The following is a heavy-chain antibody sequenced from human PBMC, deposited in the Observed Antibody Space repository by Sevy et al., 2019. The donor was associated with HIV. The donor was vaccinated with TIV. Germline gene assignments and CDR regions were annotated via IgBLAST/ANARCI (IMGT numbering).Heavy chain of an antibody. CDR1: GFTLSSYN. Sequence: GGSLRLSCAASGFTLSSYNMNWVRQAPGKGLEWVSVIWLTGTTYYADSVKGRFTISRDNSKNTVYLDMSSLRAADTAVYYCARGKHVSDYYGSFDYWGQGTLVTVSS. CDR3: ARGKHVSDYYGSFDY. CDR2: IWLTGTT. J-gene: IGHJ4*02. D-gene: IGHD3-3*01. V-gene: IGHV3-53*01.